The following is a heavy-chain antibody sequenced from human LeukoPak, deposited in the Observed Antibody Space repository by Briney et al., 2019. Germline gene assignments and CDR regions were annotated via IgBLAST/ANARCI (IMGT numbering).Heavy chain of an antibody. V-gene: IGHV4-30-2*01. CDR1: GGSISSGGYS. CDR3: ARDFDGYLDY. D-gene: IGHD3-9*01. J-gene: IGHJ4*02. Sequence: PSETLSLTCTVSGGSISSGGYSWSWIRQPPGKGLEWIGYIYHSGSTYYNPSLKSRVTISVDRSKNQFSLKLSSVTAADTAVYYCARDFDGYLDYWGQGTLVTVSS. CDR2: IYHSGST.